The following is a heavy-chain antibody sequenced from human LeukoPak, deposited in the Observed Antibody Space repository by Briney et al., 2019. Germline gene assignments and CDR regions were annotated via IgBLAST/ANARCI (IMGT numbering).Heavy chain of an antibody. J-gene: IGHJ4*02. CDR2: INPNSGGT. CDR3: ARGMITFGGVIVY. Sequence: ASVKLSCKASGYTFTGYYMHWVRQAPGQGLEWMGRINPNSGGTNYAQKFQGRVTMTRDTSISTAYMELSRLRSDDTAVYYCARGMITFGGVIVYWGQGTLVTVSS. CDR1: GYTFTGYY. D-gene: IGHD3-16*02. V-gene: IGHV1-2*06.